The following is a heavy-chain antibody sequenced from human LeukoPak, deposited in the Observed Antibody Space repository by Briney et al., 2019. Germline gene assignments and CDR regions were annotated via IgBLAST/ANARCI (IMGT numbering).Heavy chain of an antibody. J-gene: IGHJ3*02. CDR3: ARDLYSDLIAYAFDI. CDR2: LYSGGSA. CDR1: GFAVSSYY. D-gene: IGHD1-26*01. Sequence: GGSLRLSCAASGFAVSSYYMSWVRQAPGQGLDWVSILYSGGSAFYSDSVKGRFTISRDNSKNTLYLQMNSLRAEDTAVYYCARDLYSDLIAYAFDIWGQGTMVTVSS. V-gene: IGHV3-66*01.